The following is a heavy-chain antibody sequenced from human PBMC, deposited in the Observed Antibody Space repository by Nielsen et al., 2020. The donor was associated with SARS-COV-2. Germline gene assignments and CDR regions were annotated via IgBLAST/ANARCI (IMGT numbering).Heavy chain of an antibody. V-gene: IGHV3-66*01. CDR1: GFIVSDKY. D-gene: IGHD2-8*01. CDR3: TKGRYYGLDV. CDR2: IYSGGST. J-gene: IGHJ6*02. Sequence: GESLKISCAASGFIVSDKYMSWVRQAPGKGLECVSVIYSGGSTYYADSVKGRFTVSRDNTKNTLYLQMNSLRAEDTAVYYCTKGRYYGLDVWGQGTTVIVSS.